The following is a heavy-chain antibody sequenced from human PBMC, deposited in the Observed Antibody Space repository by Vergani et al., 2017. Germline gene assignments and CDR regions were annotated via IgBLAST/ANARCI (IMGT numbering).Heavy chain of an antibody. J-gene: IGHJ6*02. CDR3: ARDPGEGGDILTGYYPDYYYGMDV. Sequence: EVQLVESGGGLVKPGGSLRLSCVASGFTFSSYSMNWVRQAPGKGLEWVSSISSSSSYIYYADSVKGRFTISRDNAKNSLYLQMNSLRAEDTAVYYCARDPGEGGDILTGYYPDYYYGMDVWGQGTTVTVSS. V-gene: IGHV3-21*01. D-gene: IGHD3-9*01. CDR1: GFTFSSYS. CDR2: ISSSSSYI.